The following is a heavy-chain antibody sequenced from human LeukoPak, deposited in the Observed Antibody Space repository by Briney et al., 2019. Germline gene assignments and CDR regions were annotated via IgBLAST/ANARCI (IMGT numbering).Heavy chain of an antibody. CDR1: GGSISSSS. J-gene: IGHJ4*02. CDR2: ISSSSSYI. V-gene: IGHV3-21*01. D-gene: IGHD5-18*01. CDR3: ARDLSGYSYGRLDY. Sequence: TSETLSLTCTVSGGSISSSSYYWGWIRQPPGKGLEWVSSISSSSSYIYYADSVKGRFTISRDNAKNSLYLQMNSLRAEDTAVYYCARDLSGYSYGRLDYWGQGTLVTVSS.